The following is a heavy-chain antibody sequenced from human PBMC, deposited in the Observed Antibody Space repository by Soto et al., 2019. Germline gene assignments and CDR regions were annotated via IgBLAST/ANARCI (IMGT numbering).Heavy chain of an antibody. V-gene: IGHV4-34*01. Sequence: TSETLSLTCAVYGGSFSGYYWSWIRQPPGKGLEWIGEINHSGSTNYNPSLKSRVTISVDTSKNQFSLKLSSVTAADTAVYYCALYRYYDFWSGYSPGGFDPWGQGTLVTVSS. CDR3: ALYRYYDFWSGYSPGGFDP. J-gene: IGHJ5*02. D-gene: IGHD3-3*01. CDR1: GGSFSGYY. CDR2: INHSGST.